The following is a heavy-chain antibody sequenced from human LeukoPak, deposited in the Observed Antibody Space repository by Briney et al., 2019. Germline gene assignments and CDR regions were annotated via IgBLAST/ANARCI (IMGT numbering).Heavy chain of an antibody. CDR3: AREVLDSYSSGWQFDY. J-gene: IGHJ4*02. CDR1: GFTFSSYD. CDR2: IGTGGDT. Sequence: GGSLRLSCAASGFTFSSYDMHWVRQTPGKGLEWVSAIGTGGDTYYPDSVKGRFTISRENAENSLYLQMNSLRAGDTAVYYCAREVLDSYSSGWQFDYWGQGTLVTVSS. D-gene: IGHD6-19*01. V-gene: IGHV3-13*04.